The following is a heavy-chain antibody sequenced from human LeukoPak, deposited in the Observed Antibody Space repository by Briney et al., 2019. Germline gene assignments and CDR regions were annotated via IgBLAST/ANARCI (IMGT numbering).Heavy chain of an antibody. D-gene: IGHD4/OR15-4a*01. CDR1: GFGFSRYA. Sequence: GGSLRLSCAASGFGFSRYAMTWVRQAPGKGLEWVSLITESGHSTYYTKSVKGRFTISRDNSKNTLYLQMNSLGVEDTALYFCAKGFACAEDRCYGLDSWGQGILVIVSS. CDR3: AKGFACAEDRCYGLDS. V-gene: IGHV3-23*01. CDR2: ITESGHST. J-gene: IGHJ4*02.